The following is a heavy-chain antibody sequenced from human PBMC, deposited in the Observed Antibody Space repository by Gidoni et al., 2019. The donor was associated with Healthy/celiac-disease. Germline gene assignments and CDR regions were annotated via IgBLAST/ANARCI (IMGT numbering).Heavy chain of an antibody. D-gene: IGHD3-3*01. CDR3: ARGFLEWLGGYYFDY. V-gene: IGHV4-38-2*02. J-gene: IGHJ4*02. Sequence: QVQLQESGPGLVKPSETLSLTCTVSGYSISSGYYWGWIRQPPGKGLEWIGSIYHSGSTYYNPSLKSRVTISVDTSKNQFSLKLSSVTAADTAVYYCARGFLEWLGGYYFDYWGQGTLVTVSS. CDR2: IYHSGST. CDR1: GYSISSGYY.